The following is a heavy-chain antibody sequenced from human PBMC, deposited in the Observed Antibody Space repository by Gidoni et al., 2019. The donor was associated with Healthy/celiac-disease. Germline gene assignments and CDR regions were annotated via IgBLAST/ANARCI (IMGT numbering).Heavy chain of an antibody. D-gene: IGHD3-3*01. Sequence: QVQLVQSGAEVKKPGSSVKVSCKASGGTFSSSAISWVRQAPGQGLEWMGGIIPIFGTANYAQKFQGRVTITADESTSTAYMELSSLRSEDTAVYYCARSRDWRVYYYYYGMDVWGQGTTVTVSS. V-gene: IGHV1-69*01. CDR1: GGTFSSSA. CDR2: IIPIFGTA. CDR3: ARSRDWRVYYYYYGMDV. J-gene: IGHJ6*02.